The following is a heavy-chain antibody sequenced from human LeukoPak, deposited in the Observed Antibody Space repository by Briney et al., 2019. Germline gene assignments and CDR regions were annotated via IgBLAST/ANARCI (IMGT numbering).Heavy chain of an antibody. Sequence: SQTLPLTCTVSGGSISSGSYYWSWIRQPAGKGLEWIGRIYTSGSTNYNPSLKSRVTISVDTSKNQFSLKLSSVTAADTAVYYCARFGKRDVDVWGKGTTVTISS. V-gene: IGHV4-61*02. D-gene: IGHD3-16*01. CDR3: ARFGKRDVDV. CDR2: IYTSGST. CDR1: GGSISSGSYY. J-gene: IGHJ6*04.